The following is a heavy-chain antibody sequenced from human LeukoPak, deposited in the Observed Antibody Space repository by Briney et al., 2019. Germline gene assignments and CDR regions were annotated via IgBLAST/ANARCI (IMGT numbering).Heavy chain of an antibody. Sequence: PGGSLRLSCATSGFTFSSYAMHWVRQAPGKGQEWVALISYDGINQYYADSVKGRFIISRDNSKNTLYLQLNSLRLEDTAVYYCTLTTFGVVYYFDYWGQGTLVTVSS. CDR2: ISYDGINQ. CDR1: GFTFSSYA. V-gene: IGHV3-30*04. CDR3: TLTTFGVVYYFDY. J-gene: IGHJ4*02. D-gene: IGHD1/OR15-1a*01.